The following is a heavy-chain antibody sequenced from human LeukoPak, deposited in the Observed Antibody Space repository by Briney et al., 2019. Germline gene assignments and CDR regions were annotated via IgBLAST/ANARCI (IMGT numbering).Heavy chain of an antibody. Sequence: AASVKVSCKASGGTFSSYAISWVRQAPGQGLEWMGRIIPILGITNYAQKFQGRVTITADKSTSTAHMELSSLRSDDTAVYYCARDPSGGYVPYFDYWGQGTLVTVSS. CDR3: ARDPSGGYVPYFDY. V-gene: IGHV1-69*04. D-gene: IGHD3-16*01. J-gene: IGHJ4*02. CDR2: IIPILGIT. CDR1: GGTFSSYA.